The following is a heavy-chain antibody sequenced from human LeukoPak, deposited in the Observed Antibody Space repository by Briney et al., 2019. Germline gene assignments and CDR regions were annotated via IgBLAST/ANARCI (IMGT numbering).Heavy chain of an antibody. D-gene: IGHD2-15*01. J-gene: IGHJ4*02. CDR3: ARARSQVVAATN. V-gene: IGHV3-23*01. Sequence: GGSLRLSCAASGFTFSSYAMSWVRQAPGKGLEWVSAISGSGGSTYYADSVKGRFTISRDNSKNTLYLQMNSLRAEDTAVYYCARARSQVVAATNWGQGTLVTVSS. CDR1: GFTFSSYA. CDR2: ISGSGGST.